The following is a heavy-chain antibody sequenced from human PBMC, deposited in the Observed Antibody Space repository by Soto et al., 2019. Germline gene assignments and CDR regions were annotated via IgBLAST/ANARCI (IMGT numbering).Heavy chain of an antibody. CDR2: ISGSGGRT. D-gene: IGHD4-17*01. CDR1: GFTFSSYA. Sequence: EVQLVESGGGLVQPGGSLRLSCAASGFTFSSYAMNWVRQAPGKGLEWVSVISGSGGRTYYADAVKGRFTISRDNSKNTLYLQMNSLRAEDTAVYYCAKRTVGWYFDLWGRGTLVTVSS. V-gene: IGHV3-23*04. J-gene: IGHJ2*01. CDR3: AKRTVGWYFDL.